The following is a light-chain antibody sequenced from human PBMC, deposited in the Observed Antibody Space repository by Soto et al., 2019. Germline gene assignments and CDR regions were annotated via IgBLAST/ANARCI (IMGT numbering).Light chain of an antibody. Sequence: QSVLTQPPSVSEAPRQRVTISCSGSSSNIGNNAVNWYQQLPGKAPKLLIYYDDLLPSGVSDRFSGSKSATTASLAISALQSEDEADYYCAAWDASLTVVVFGGGTKLTVL. CDR1: SSNIGNNA. CDR3: AAWDASLTVVV. V-gene: IGLV1-36*01. J-gene: IGLJ2*01. CDR2: YDD.